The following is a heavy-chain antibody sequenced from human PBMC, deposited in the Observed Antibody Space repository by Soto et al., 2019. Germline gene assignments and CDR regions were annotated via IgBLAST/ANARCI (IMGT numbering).Heavy chain of an antibody. CDR2: ISYDGSNK. J-gene: IGHJ6*02. CDR3: AKIRQQLVHYYYYGMDV. D-gene: IGHD6-13*01. Sequence: GGSLSLSCSASGLTFSSYGMHWVRQAPGKGLEWVAVISYDGSNKYYADSVKGRFTISRDNSKNTLYLQMNSLRAEDTAVYYCAKIRQQLVHYYYYGMDVWGQGTTVTVSS. CDR1: GLTFSSYG. V-gene: IGHV3-30*18.